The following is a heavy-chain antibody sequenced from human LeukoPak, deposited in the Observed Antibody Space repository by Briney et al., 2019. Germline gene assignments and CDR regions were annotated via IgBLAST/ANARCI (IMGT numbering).Heavy chain of an antibody. CDR2: INHSGST. V-gene: IGHV4-34*01. J-gene: IGHJ4*02. Sequence: SETLSLTCAVYGGSFSGYYWSWIRQPPGKGLEWIGEINHSGSTNYNPSLKSRVTISVDTSKNQFSLKLSSVTAADTAVYYCARRWTGYSSGKYFDYWGQGTLVTVSS. CDR1: GGSFSGYY. CDR3: ARRWTGYSSGKYFDY. D-gene: IGHD6-19*01.